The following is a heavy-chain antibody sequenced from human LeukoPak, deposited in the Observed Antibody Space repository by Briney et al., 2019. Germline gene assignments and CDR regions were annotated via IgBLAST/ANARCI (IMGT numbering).Heavy chain of an antibody. J-gene: IGHJ1*01. D-gene: IGHD3-22*01. V-gene: IGHV3-66*01. CDR3: ARDSMIVGWYFQH. CDR1: GFTVSSNY. Sequence: PGGSLRLSCAASGFTVSSNYMSWVRQAPGKGLEWVSVISSGGSTNYADSVKGRFTISRDNSKNTLNLQMNSLRAGDTAVYYCARDSMIVGWYFQHWGQGTLVTVSS. CDR2: ISSGGST.